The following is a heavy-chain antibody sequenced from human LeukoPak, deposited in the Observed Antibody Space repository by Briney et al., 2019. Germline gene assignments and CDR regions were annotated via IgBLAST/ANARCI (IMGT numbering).Heavy chain of an antibody. Sequence: GGSLRLSCAASGFTFSSYGMHWVRQAPGKGLEWVAVISYDGSNKYYADSVKGRFTISRDNSKNTLYLQMNSLRAEDTAVYYCGGEMRAFDYWGQGTLVTVSS. CDR1: GFTFSSYG. J-gene: IGHJ4*02. CDR3: GGEMRAFDY. V-gene: IGHV3-30*03. CDR2: ISYDGSNK.